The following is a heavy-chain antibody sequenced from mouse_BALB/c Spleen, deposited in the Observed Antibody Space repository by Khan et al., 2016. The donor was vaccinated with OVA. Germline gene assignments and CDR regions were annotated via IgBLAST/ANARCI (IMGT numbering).Heavy chain of an antibody. Sequence: VQLKESGGDLVKPGGSLKLSCAASGFTFSSYGMSWVRQTPDKRLEWVATISSGGHYTYFPDSVRGRFPISRDNAKNTSYLQISSLNSEDTAMYYCSRTITTANGDYYAMDYWGQGTSVTVAS. V-gene: IGHV5-6*01. CDR2: ISSGGHYT. D-gene: IGHD1-1*01. J-gene: IGHJ4*01. CDR3: SRTITTANGDYYAMDY. CDR1: GFTFSSYG.